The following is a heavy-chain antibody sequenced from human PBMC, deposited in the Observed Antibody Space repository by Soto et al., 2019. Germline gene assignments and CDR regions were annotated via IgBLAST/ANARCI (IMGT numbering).Heavy chain of an antibody. J-gene: IGHJ6*02. V-gene: IGHV3-30*18. CDR3: AKDKGYGLPRGYYYYGMDV. Sequence: LRLSCAASGFTFSSYGMHWVRQAPGKGLEWVAVISYDGSNKYYADSVKGRFTISRDNSKNTLYLQMNSLRAEDTAVYYCAKDKGYGLPRGYYYYGMDVWGQGTTVTVSS. CDR1: GFTFSSYG. D-gene: IGHD5-18*01. CDR2: ISYDGSNK.